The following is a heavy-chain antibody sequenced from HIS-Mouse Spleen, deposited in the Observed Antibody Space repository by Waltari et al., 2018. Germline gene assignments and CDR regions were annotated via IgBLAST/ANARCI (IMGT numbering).Heavy chain of an antibody. CDR3: AREIPYSSSWYDWYFDL. V-gene: IGHV4-39*07. D-gene: IGHD6-13*01. CDR2: TYSSGIN. J-gene: IGHJ2*01. Sequence: QLQLQESGPGLVKPSETLSLTCTVSGGSISSSSYYWGWIRQPPGKGLGWIGSTYSSGINSYNPYLKSRVTISVETSKNQFSLKLSAGTAADTAVYYCAREIPYSSSWYDWYFDLWGRGTLVTVSS. CDR1: GGSISSSSYY.